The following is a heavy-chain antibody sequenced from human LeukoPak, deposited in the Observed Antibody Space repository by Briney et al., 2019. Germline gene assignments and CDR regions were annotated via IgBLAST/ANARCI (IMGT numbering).Heavy chain of an antibody. CDR1: GGTFSSYA. CDR2: IIPIFGTA. J-gene: IGHJ6*03. D-gene: IGHD5-24*01. CDR3: GKMAAYYYYMDV. Sequence: SVKVSCKASGGTFSSYAISWVRQAPGQGLEWMGGIIPIFGTANYAQKFQGRVTITTDESTSTAYMELSSLRSEDTAVYYCGKMAAYYYYMDVWGKGTTVTVSS. V-gene: IGHV1-69*05.